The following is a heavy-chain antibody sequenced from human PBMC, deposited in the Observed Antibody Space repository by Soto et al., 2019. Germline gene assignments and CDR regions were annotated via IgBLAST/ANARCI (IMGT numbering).Heavy chain of an antibody. CDR2: INLSVST. J-gene: IGHJ5*02. Sequence: QVQLQQWGAGLLKPSETLSLTCAVYGGSFSNYYWTWIRQPPGKGLEWIGEINLSVSTNYNPSLKSRVTMSLDTSKIQFSLKLSSVTAADTAVYYCAKGGGSLWSWGQGTLVTVSS. V-gene: IGHV4-34*01. D-gene: IGHD3-10*01. CDR1: GGSFSNYY. CDR3: AKGGGSLWS.